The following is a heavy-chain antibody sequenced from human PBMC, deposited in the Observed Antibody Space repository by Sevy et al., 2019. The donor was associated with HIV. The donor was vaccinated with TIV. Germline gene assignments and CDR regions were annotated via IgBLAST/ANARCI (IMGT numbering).Heavy chain of an antibody. CDR3: VRAIATVGSF. Sequence: GGSLRLSCLASGFKFDSYWMLWVRQAPGKGLEWVANINQDATANFYADSVRGRFIISRDNVRNSVSLQMNILRVEDTALYYCVRAIATVGSFWGQGTLVTVSS. CDR2: INQDATAN. CDR1: GFKFDSYW. J-gene: IGHJ4*02. D-gene: IGHD6-13*01. V-gene: IGHV3-7*01.